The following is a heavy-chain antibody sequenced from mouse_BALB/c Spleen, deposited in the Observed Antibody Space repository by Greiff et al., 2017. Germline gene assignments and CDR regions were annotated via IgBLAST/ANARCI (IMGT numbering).Heavy chain of an antibody. Sequence: EVKLMESGGGLVKPGGSLKLSCAASGFTFSDYYMYWVRQTPEKRLEWVATISDGGSYTYYPDSVKGRFTISRDNAKNNLYLQMSSLKSEDTAMYYCARGPAAMDYWGQGTSVTVSS. CDR3: ARGPAAMDY. J-gene: IGHJ4*01. V-gene: IGHV5-4*02. CDR1: GFTFSDYY. CDR2: ISDGGSYT.